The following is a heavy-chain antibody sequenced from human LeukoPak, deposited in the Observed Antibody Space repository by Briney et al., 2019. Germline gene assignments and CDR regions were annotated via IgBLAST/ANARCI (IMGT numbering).Heavy chain of an antibody. CDR3: ARVFSHWGWPGDYYFDY. D-gene: IGHD3-16*01. CDR1: GLTFSVHY. CDR2: ISNDGTKT. Sequence: KTGGSLRLSCAASGLTFSVHYMSWIRQAPGKGLQWISYISNDGTKTYYADSVRGRFTISRDNGKNLVYLQMNSLRVEDTAVYYCARVFSHWGWPGDYYFDYWGQGSLVTVSS. J-gene: IGHJ4*02. V-gene: IGHV3-11*04.